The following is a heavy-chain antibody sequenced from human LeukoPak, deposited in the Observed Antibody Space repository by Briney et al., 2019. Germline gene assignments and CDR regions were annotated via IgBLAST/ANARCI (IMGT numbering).Heavy chain of an antibody. CDR2: IYYSGST. D-gene: IGHD5-12*01. V-gene: IGHV4-39*07. Sequence: SETLSLTCTVSGGSISSSSYYWGWIRQPPGKGLEWIGSIYYSGSTYYNPSLKSRVTISVDTSKNQFSLKLSSVTAADTAVYYCARAPGSYDWRYGMDVWGQGTTVTVSS. J-gene: IGHJ6*02. CDR1: GGSISSSSYY. CDR3: ARAPGSYDWRYGMDV.